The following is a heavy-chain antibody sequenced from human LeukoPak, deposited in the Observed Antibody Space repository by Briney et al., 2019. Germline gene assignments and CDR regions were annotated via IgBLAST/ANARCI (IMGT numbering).Heavy chain of an antibody. D-gene: IGHD1-1*01. Sequence: PGGSLRLSCASSGFLYSNYWMHWVRQPRARGLVWVSRINTDGSTTRYADAVRGRFTISRDNSNNTLYLQMNSLRAEDTAVYYCAKGTTSSGYSPSGCWGQGTLVTVSS. V-gene: IGHV3-74*01. CDR1: GFLYSNYW. CDR2: INTDGSTT. J-gene: IGHJ4*02. CDR3: AKGTTSSGYSPSGC.